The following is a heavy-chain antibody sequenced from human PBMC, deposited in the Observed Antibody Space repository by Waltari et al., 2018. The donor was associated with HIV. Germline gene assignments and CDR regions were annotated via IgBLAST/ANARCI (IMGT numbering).Heavy chain of an antibody. V-gene: IGHV4-59*01. J-gene: IGHJ4*02. Sequence: QLQESGPGLVKPSETLSLTCTVSGGPISSYYWSWIRQPPGKGLEWIGYIYYSGSTNYNPSLKSRVTISVDTSKNQFSLKLSSVTAADTAVYYCARTSGYDRPFDYWGQGTLVTVSS. CDR3: ARTSGYDRPFDY. CDR2: IYYSGST. D-gene: IGHD5-12*01. CDR1: GGPISSYY.